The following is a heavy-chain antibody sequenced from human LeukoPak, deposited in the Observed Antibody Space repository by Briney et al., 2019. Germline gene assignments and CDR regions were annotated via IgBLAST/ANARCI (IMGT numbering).Heavy chain of an antibody. V-gene: IGHV3-30*18. CDR3: AKDLLKEYSSSNWFDP. CDR1: GFTFSSYG. CDR2: ISYDGSNK. D-gene: IGHD6-6*01. Sequence: GGSLRLSCAASGFTFSSYGMHWVRQAPGKGLEWVAVISYDGSNKYYADSVKGRSTISRDNSKNTLYLQMNSLRAEDTAVYYCAKDLLKEYSSSNWFDPWGQGTLVTVSS. J-gene: IGHJ5*02.